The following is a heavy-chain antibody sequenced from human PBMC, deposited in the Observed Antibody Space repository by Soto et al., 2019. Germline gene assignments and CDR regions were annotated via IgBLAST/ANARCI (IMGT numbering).Heavy chain of an antibody. CDR3: ARLRGCSSTSCYVYDAFDI. CDR1: GYSFTSYW. V-gene: IGHV5-51*01. CDR2: IYPGDSDT. J-gene: IGHJ3*02. Sequence: GESLKISCKGSGYSFTSYWIGWVRQMPGKGLEWMGIIYPGDSDTRYSPSFQGQVTISADKSISTAYLQWSSLKASDTAMYYCARLRGCSSTSCYVYDAFDIWGQGTMVTVSS. D-gene: IGHD2-2*01.